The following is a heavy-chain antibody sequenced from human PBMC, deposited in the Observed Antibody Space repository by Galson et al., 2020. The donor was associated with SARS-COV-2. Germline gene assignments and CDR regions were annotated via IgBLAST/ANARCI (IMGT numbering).Heavy chain of an antibody. CDR2: IYYSGST. D-gene: IGHD3-22*01. CDR1: GGSISSGDYH. J-gene: IGHJ4*02. V-gene: IGHV4-30-4*01. CDR3: ARAYDSSGYYPDY. Sequence: ASETLSLTCTVSGGSISSGDYHWSWIRQPPGKGLEWIGYIYYSGSTYYNPSLKSRVTISVDTSKNQFSLKLSSVTAADTAVYYCARAYDSSGYYPDYWGQGTLVTVSS.